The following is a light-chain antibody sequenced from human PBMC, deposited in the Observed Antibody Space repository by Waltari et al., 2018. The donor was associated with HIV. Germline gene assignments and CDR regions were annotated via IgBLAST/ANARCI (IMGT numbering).Light chain of an antibody. Sequence: DIVMTQSPDSLAVSLGERATINCKSSQSVLYSSDNKNYLVWYQQKPGQPPKLLIYWASTRESGVPDRFSGSGSGTDFTLTISSLKAEDVAVYYCQQYYSTPITFGQGTRLEIK. CDR2: WAS. CDR3: QQYYSTPIT. J-gene: IGKJ5*01. V-gene: IGKV4-1*01. CDR1: QSVLYSSDNKNY.